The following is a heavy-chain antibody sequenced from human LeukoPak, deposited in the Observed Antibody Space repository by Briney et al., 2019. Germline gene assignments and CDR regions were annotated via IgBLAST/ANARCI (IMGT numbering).Heavy chain of an antibody. CDR1: GGTFGSDG. Sequence: ASVKVSCKDSGGTFGSDGISWVRQAPGQGLEWMGGIIPVFGSANYAQRFKGRVTMTRDMSTSTVYMELSILRSEDTAVYYCARGERSSDYYMDVWGKGTTVTVSS. CDR2: IIPVFGSA. V-gene: IGHV1-69*05. CDR3: ARGERSSDYYMDV. J-gene: IGHJ6*03. D-gene: IGHD6-6*01.